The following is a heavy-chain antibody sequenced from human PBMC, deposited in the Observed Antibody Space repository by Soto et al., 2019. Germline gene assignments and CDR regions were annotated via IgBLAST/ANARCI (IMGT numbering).Heavy chain of an antibody. J-gene: IGHJ4*02. CDR2: AYWDDDN. CDR3: AHRRGGYNWDDAHFDY. V-gene: IGHV2-5*02. D-gene: IGHD1-20*01. Sequence: QITLKESGPTLVKPTQTLTLTCSFSGFSLSTTGVGVGWIRQPPGKALEGLGFAYWDDDNRYSPSLKSRLTITKDTSGNQLVLTMTNMGPVDTATYFCAHRRGGYNWDDAHFDYWGQGTLVTVSS. CDR1: GFSLSTTGVG.